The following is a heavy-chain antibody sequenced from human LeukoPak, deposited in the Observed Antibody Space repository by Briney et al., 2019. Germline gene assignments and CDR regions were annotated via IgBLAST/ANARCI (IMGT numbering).Heavy chain of an antibody. D-gene: IGHD1-7*01. Sequence: AGGSLRLSCAASGFSFSTYAMSWVRQAPGKGLEWVGQTVSEIDGGTTDYATPVKGRFTISRDDSKSTLYLQMNSLKIEDTAVYYCTTDEDWNYARKDVWGQGATVIVSS. CDR2: TVSEIDGGTT. V-gene: IGHV3-15*04. J-gene: IGHJ6*02. CDR1: GFSFSTYA. CDR3: TTDEDWNYARKDV.